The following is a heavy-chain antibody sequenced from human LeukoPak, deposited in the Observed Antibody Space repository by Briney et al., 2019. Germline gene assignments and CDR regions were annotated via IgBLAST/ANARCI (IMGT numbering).Heavy chain of an antibody. D-gene: IGHD2-15*01. CDR1: GGSISSSNW. J-gene: IGHJ4*02. CDR3: ASLGDCSGGSCYDNPFDY. CDR2: IYHSGST. Sequence: PSETLSLTCAVSGGSISSSNWWSWVRQPPGKGLEWIGEIYHSGSTNYNPSLKSRVTISVDKSKNQFSLKLSSVTVADTAVYYCASLGDCSGGSCYDNPFDYWGQGTLVTVSS. V-gene: IGHV4-4*02.